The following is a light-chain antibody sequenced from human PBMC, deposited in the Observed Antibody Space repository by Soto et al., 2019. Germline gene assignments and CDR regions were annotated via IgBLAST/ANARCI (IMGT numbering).Light chain of an antibody. CDR1: SSDVGAYNF. V-gene: IGLV2-14*03. J-gene: IGLJ1*01. Sequence: QSALTQPASVSGSPGQSITISCTGTSSDVGAYNFVSWYQQHPGKVPKLIIFDVSSRPSGVSDRFSGSKSGNTASLTISGLQAEDEGDYYCSSYTSSSTLVFGSGTKLTVL. CDR2: DVS. CDR3: SSYTSSSTLV.